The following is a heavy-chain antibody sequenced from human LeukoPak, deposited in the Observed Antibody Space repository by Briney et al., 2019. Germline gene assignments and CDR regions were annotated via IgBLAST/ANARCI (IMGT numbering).Heavy chain of an antibody. Sequence: GGSLRLSCAASGFTFSSYALHWVRQAPGKGLEWVAVISYDGSNKHYADSVKGRFTISRDNPKITLYLQMNSLRAEDTAVYYCARDRTGELSSAIDCWGQGTLVTVSS. D-gene: IGHD3-16*01. J-gene: IGHJ4*02. CDR1: GFTFSSYA. V-gene: IGHV3-30-3*01. CDR2: ISYDGSNK. CDR3: ARDRTGELSSAIDC.